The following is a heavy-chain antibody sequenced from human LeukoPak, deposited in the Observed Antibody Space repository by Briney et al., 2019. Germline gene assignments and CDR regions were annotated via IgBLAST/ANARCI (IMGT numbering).Heavy chain of an antibody. CDR1: GFTVSSNY. V-gene: IGHV3-66*01. Sequence: GGSLRLSCAASGFTVSSNYMSWVRQAPGKGLEWVSVIFGGGSASYADSVKGRFTISRDNSKNTVYLQMNSLRAEDTAVYYCARDHRPYNGGWLPFDFWGQGTLVTVSS. J-gene: IGHJ4*02. CDR2: IFGGGSA. D-gene: IGHD6-19*01. CDR3: ARDHRPYNGGWLPFDF.